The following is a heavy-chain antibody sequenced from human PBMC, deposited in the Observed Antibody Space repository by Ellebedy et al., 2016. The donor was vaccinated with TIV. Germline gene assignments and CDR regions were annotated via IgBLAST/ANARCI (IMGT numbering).Heavy chain of an antibody. D-gene: IGHD6-6*01. CDR1: GFTFDDYA. Sequence: GGSLRLSXAASGFTFDDYAMHWVRQAPGKGLEWVSGISWNSGSIGYADSVKGRFTISRDNAKNSLYLQMNSLRTEDTALYYCAKDGTYSSSSLFDYWGQGTLVTVSS. V-gene: IGHV3-9*01. J-gene: IGHJ4*02. CDR2: ISWNSGSI. CDR3: AKDGTYSSSSLFDY.